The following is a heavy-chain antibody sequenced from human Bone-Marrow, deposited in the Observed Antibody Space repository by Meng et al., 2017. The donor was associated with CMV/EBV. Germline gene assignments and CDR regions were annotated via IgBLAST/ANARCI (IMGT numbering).Heavy chain of an antibody. V-gene: IGHV1-69*05. CDR3: ARGLRILTGYPAYGMDV. Sequence: SAKVSCKASGGTFSSYAISWVRQAPGQGLEWMGGIIPIFGTANYAQKFQGRVTITTDESTSTAYMELSSLRSEDTAVYYCARGLRILTGYPAYGMDVWDQGTTVTVSS. D-gene: IGHD3-9*01. J-gene: IGHJ6*02. CDR2: IIPIFGTA. CDR1: GGTFSSYA.